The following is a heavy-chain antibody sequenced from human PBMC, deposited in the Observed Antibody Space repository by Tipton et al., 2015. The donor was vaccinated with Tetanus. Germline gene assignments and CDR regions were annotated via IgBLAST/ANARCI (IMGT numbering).Heavy chain of an antibody. D-gene: IGHD6-19*01. Sequence: LRLSCTVSGDSITSFYWSWIRQSPGKTLEWIGYISRSGSPNYNPSLKSRATVSVDTSKNQFSLDLTSVTAADTGVYYCAGSQWLDGFIFDYWGQGSLVTVAS. CDR1: GDSITSFY. CDR3: AGSQWLDGFIFDY. CDR2: ISRSGSP. J-gene: IGHJ4*02. V-gene: IGHV4-59*01.